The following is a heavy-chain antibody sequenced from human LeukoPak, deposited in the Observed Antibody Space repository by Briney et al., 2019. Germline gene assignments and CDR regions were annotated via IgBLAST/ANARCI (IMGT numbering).Heavy chain of an antibody. Sequence: MSGGSLRLSCAASGFTFSNAWMSWVRQAPGKGLEWVGRIKSKNDGGTTDYAAPVKGRFTISRDDSKNTLYLQMNSLKTEDTAVYYCTTGGIIYDSSGYSHYWGQGTLVTVSS. V-gene: IGHV3-15*01. CDR3: TTGGIIYDSSGYSHY. J-gene: IGHJ4*02. CDR1: GFTFSNAW. D-gene: IGHD3-22*01. CDR2: IKSKNDGGTT.